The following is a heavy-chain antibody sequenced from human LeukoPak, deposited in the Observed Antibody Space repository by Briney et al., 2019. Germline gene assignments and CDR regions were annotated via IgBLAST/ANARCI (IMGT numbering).Heavy chain of an antibody. Sequence: SETLSLTCAVYGGSFSGYYWSWIRQPPGKGLEWIGEINHSGSTNYNPSLKSRVTISVDTSKNQFSLKLSSVTAADTAVYYCARGPKYYYDSSGPYYFDYWGQGTLVTVSS. D-gene: IGHD3-22*01. CDR2: INHSGST. J-gene: IGHJ4*02. V-gene: IGHV4-34*01. CDR3: ARGPKYYYDSSGPYYFDY. CDR1: GGSFSGYY.